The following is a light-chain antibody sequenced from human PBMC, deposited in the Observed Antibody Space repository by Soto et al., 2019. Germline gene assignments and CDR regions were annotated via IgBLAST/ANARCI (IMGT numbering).Light chain of an antibody. J-gene: IGLJ3*02. CDR1: SSDIGDYNY. CDR3: SSYVSGNTVV. Sequence: QSALTQPASVSGSPGQSITISCTGSSSDIGDYNYVSWYQQHPGKAPKLLIYEVSHRPSGVSNRFSGSKSGNTASLTISGLQAEDEADYYCSSYVSGNTVVFGGGTKLTVL. CDR2: EVS. V-gene: IGLV2-14*03.